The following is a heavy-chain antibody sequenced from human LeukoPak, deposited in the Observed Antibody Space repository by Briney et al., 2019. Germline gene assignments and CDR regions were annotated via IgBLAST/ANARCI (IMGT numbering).Heavy chain of an antibody. J-gene: IGHJ5*02. CDR1: GFTFGDYA. CDR3: ARPAGYSSSWYHANWFDP. CDR2: ISGDGGST. Sequence: GGSLRLSCAASGFTFGDYAMHWVRQAPGKGLEWVSLISGDGGSTYYADSVKGRFTISRDNSKNSLYLQMNSLRTEDTALYYCARPAGYSSSWYHANWFDPWGQGTLVTVSS. V-gene: IGHV3-43*02. D-gene: IGHD6-13*01.